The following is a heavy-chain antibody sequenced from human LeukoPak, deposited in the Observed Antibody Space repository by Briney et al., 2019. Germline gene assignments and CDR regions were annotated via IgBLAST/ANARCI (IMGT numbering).Heavy chain of an antibody. V-gene: IGHV4-4*07. CDR3: ARAMIVVENPPYFDY. CDR2: IYTSGST. Sequence: SETLSLTCTVSGGSSSSYYWSWIRQPAGKGLEWIGRIYTSGSTNYNPSLKSRVTMSVDTSKNQFSLKLSSVTAADTAVYYCARAMIVVENPPYFDYWGQGTLVTVSS. D-gene: IGHD3-22*01. CDR1: GGSSSSYY. J-gene: IGHJ4*02.